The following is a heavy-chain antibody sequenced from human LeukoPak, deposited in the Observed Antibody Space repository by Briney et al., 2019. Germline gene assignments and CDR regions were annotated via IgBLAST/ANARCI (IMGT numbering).Heavy chain of an antibody. J-gene: IGHJ4*02. CDR3: ARQSPEYSSGYYDY. V-gene: IGHV4-59*08. Sequence: SETLSLTCTVSGGFISSYYWSWIRQPPGKGLEWIGYIYYSGSTNYNPSLKSRVTISVDTSKNQFSLKLSSVTAADTAVYYCARQSPEYSSGYYDYWGQGTLVTVSS. CDR2: IYYSGST. CDR1: GGFISSYY. D-gene: IGHD3-22*01.